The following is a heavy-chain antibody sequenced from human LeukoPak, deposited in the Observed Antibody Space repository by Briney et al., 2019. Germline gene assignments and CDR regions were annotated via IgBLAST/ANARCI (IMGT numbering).Heavy chain of an antibody. V-gene: IGHV3-7*01. CDR3: ARHPDHWFDP. CDR1: GFTFSSYW. Sequence: GGSLRLSCAASGFTFSSYWMTWVRQAPGKGLEWVANIKQDGGEKRYVDSVKGRFTISRDNAKNSLYLQMNSLRAEDTAVYYCARHPDHWFDPWGQGTLVTVSS. CDR2: IKQDGGEK. J-gene: IGHJ5*02.